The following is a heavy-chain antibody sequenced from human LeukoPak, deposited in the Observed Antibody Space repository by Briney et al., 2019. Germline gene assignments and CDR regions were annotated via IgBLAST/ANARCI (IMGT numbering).Heavy chain of an antibody. Sequence: GGSLRLSCAASGFTFSIYAMTWVRQAPGKGLQWVSAISGSGDTTYYADSVRGRFTISRDNSKNTLYLQMNSLRAEDTAVYYCAPPPELQPDFDYWGQGTLVTVSS. V-gene: IGHV3-23*01. D-gene: IGHD3-10*01. J-gene: IGHJ4*02. CDR2: ISGSGDTT. CDR1: GFTFSIYA. CDR3: APPPELQPDFDY.